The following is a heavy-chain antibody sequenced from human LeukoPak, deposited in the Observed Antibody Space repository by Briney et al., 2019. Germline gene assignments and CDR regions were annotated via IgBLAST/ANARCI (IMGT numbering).Heavy chain of an antibody. CDR2: INPNSGGT. CDR1: GYTFTGYF. D-gene: IGHD2-2*01. CDR3: ARSVGSTSSFD. J-gene: IGHJ4*02. V-gene: IGHV1-2*02. Sequence: ASVKVSCKASGYTFTGYFMHWVRQAPGQGLEWMGWINPNSGGTNYAQKFQGRVTMTGDTSISTAYMDLSRLRFDDTAVYYCARSVGSTSSFDWGQGTLVTVSS.